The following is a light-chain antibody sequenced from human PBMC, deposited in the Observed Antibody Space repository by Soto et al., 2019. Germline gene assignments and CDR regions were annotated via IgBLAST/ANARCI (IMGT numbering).Light chain of an antibody. J-gene: IGKJ2*01. Sequence: EIVMTQSPATLSVSPWERATLSCRASQSVSSNLAWYQQKPGQAPRRLIYGASTRATGIPARFSGSRSGTEFALTISSLQSEDFGVYYCQQYNNWPYTFGQGTKLEI. CDR1: QSVSSN. V-gene: IGKV3-15*01. CDR2: GAS. CDR3: QQYNNWPYT.